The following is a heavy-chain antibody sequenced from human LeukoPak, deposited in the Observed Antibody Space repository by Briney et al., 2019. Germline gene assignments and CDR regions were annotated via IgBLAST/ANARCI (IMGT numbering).Heavy chain of an antibody. CDR2: FDPEDGET. CDR1: GYTLTELS. Sequence: ASVKVSCKLSGYTLTELSMHWVRQAPGKGLEWMGGFDPEDGETIYAQKFQGRVTMTEDTSTDTAYMELSSLRSEDTAVYYCATGKGIARFVWFDPWGQGTLVTVSS. D-gene: IGHD6-13*01. J-gene: IGHJ5*02. V-gene: IGHV1-24*01. CDR3: ATGKGIARFVWFDP.